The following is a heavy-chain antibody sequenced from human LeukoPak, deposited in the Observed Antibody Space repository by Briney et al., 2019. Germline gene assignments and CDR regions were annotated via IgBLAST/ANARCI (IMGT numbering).Heavy chain of an antibody. CDR3: ARVSPVIRDAFDI. J-gene: IGHJ3*02. Sequence: TSETLSLTCTVSGGSISSGSYYWSWIRQPAGKGLEWIGRIYTSGSTNYNPSLKSRVTISVDTSKNQFSLKLSSVTAADTAVYYCARVSPVIRDAFDIWGQGTMVTVSS. CDR2: IYTSGST. D-gene: IGHD3-10*01. CDR1: GGSISSGSYY. V-gene: IGHV4-61*02.